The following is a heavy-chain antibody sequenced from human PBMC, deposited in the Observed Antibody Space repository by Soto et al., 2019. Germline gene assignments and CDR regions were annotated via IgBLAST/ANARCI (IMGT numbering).Heavy chain of an antibody. CDR1: GYTFTNFD. Sequence: QVQLVQSGAEVKRPGASVKVSCKTSGYTFTNFDINWVRQAPGQGLEWMGWISTYNGDTSYAQKFQDRVTVTTDTSTSTAYMELVTPRSDDTAIYYCARDNSGSDYWGQGTLVTVSS. D-gene: IGHD5-12*01. V-gene: IGHV1-18*01. J-gene: IGHJ4*02. CDR3: ARDNSGSDY. CDR2: ISTYNGDT.